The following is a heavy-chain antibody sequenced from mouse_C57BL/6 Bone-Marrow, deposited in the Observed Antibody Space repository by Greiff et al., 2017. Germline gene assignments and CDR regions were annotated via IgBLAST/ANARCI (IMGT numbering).Heavy chain of an antibody. CDR2: IYPGDGDT. V-gene: IGHV1-82*01. D-gene: IGHD2-4*01. CDR3: ARSDYYDYDDFDY. Sequence: VLLQQSGPELVKPGASVKISCKASGYAFSSSWMNWVKQRPGQGLEWIGRIYPGDGDTNYNGKFKGKATLTADKSSSAAYMQLSSLTSEDSAVYLCARSDYYDYDDFDYWGQGTTLTVSS. CDR1: GYAFSSSW. J-gene: IGHJ2*01.